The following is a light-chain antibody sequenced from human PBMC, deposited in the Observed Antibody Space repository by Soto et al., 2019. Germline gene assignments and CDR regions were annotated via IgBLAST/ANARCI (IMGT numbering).Light chain of an antibody. CDR2: DVS. J-gene: IGLJ1*01. CDR1: SSDIGGFNH. V-gene: IGLV2-14*03. CDR3: CSDASSSSYV. Sequence: QSALTQPASVSDSPGQSITISCIGTSSDIGGFNHVSWHQQHPGKAPKLMIYDVSNRPSGVSNRFSGSKTGNTASLVISGLQAEDAADYCCCSDASSSSYVFGAGTKVTVL.